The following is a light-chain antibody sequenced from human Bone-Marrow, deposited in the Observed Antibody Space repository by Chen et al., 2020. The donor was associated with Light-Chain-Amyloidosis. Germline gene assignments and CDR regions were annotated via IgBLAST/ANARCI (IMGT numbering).Light chain of an antibody. V-gene: IGLV3-21*02. CDR2: DDS. J-gene: IGLJ2*01. Sequence: SYVLTQPSSVSVAPGQTATIACGGNNIGSTSVHWYQQTPGQAPLLVVYDDSDRPSGIPERLSGSNSVNTATLTISRVEAGDEAEYYCQVWDRSSDRPVFGGGTKLTVL. CDR3: QVWDRSSDRPV. CDR1: NIGSTS.